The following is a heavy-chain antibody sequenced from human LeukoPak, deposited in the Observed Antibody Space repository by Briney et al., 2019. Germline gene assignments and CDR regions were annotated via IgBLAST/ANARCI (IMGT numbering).Heavy chain of an antibody. V-gene: IGHV3-53*01. J-gene: IGHJ4*02. CDR2: IYSGGST. CDR1: GFTVSSIY. Sequence: GGSLRLSCAASGFTVSSIYMNWVRQAPGKGLEWVSLIYSGGSTYYADSVKGRFTISRDNSKNTLYLQMNSLRAEDTAVYYCARDRTGDCLLDYWGQGTLVTVSP. D-gene: IGHD3/OR15-3a*01. CDR3: ARDRTGDCLLDY.